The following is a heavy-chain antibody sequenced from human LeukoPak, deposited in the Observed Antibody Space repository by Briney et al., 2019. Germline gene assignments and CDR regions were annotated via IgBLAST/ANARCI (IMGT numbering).Heavy chain of an antibody. V-gene: IGHV3-7*01. CDR2: IKQDGSEK. CDR3: ARDRRDGYNVLGY. D-gene: IGHD5-24*01. CDR1: GFTFSSYW. Sequence: SGGSLRLSCAASGFTFSSYWMSWVRQAPGKGLEWVANIKQDGSEKYYVDSVKGRFTISRDNAKNSLYLQMNSLRAEDTAMYYCARDRRDGYNVLGYWGQGTLVTVSS. J-gene: IGHJ4*02.